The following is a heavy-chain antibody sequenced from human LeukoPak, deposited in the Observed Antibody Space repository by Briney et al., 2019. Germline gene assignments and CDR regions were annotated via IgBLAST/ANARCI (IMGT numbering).Heavy chain of an antibody. Sequence: ASVKVSCKASGYTFTSYYMHWVRQAPGQGLEWMGIINPSGGSTSYAQKFQGRVTMTRDTSTSTAYMELSSLRSEDTAVYYCARAMVRGVIISSAFDIWGQGTMVTVS. D-gene: IGHD3-10*01. CDR2: INPSGGST. CDR3: ARAMVRGVIISSAFDI. V-gene: IGHV1-46*01. CDR1: GYTFTSYY. J-gene: IGHJ3*02.